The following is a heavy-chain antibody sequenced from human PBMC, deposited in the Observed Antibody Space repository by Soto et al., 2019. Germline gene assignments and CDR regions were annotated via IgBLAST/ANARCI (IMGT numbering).Heavy chain of an antibody. CDR2: IYYSGST. CDR3: ARNGDCSGGSCYSGPNWFDP. J-gene: IGHJ5*02. CDR1: GGSISSSSYY. Sequence: PSETLSLTCTVPGGSISSSSYYWGWIRQPPGKGLEWIGSIYYSGSTYYNPSLKSRVTISVDTSKNQFSLKLSSVTAADTAVYYCARNGDCSGGSCYSGPNWFDPWGQGTLVTVSS. V-gene: IGHV4-39*01. D-gene: IGHD2-15*01.